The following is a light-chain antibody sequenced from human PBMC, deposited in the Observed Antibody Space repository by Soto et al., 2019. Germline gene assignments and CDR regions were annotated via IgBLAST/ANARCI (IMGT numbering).Light chain of an antibody. J-gene: IGLJ3*02. V-gene: IGLV7-46*01. CDR3: SLSYSDVRV. CDR2: DTS. CDR1: TGAVTRSHY. Sequence: QAVVTQEPSLTVSPGGTVTLTCGSSTGAVTRSHYPYWFQQKPGQAPRALIYDTSNKHSWTPARFSGSLLGGKPALILSGAQPEDEADYYCSLSYSDVRVFGGGTQLTVL.